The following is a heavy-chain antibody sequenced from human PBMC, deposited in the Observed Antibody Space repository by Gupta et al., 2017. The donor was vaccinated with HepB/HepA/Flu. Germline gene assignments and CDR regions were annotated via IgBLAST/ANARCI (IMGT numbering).Heavy chain of an antibody. J-gene: IGHJ4*02. Sequence: QLQLQESGPGLVKPSETLSLTCTVSGGSITNYNYYWGWIRQPPGKGLEWIGGIYYTGVTEDKPSLKSRVTLSVDTSKNQFSLMVNSVTAADTAVYYCTRGGPGGYWGQGTLVTVSS. CDR1: GGSITNYNYY. D-gene: IGHD1-26*01. CDR2: IYYTGVT. CDR3: TRGGPGGY. V-gene: IGHV4-39*01.